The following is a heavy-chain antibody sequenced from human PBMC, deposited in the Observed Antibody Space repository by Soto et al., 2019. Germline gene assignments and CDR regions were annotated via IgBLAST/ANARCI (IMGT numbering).Heavy chain of an antibody. CDR3: ASTRMIVAHFDY. V-gene: IGHV4-59*08. CDR2: IYYSGST. CDR1: GGSISSYY. J-gene: IGHJ4*02. D-gene: IGHD3-22*01. Sequence: TSETLSLTCTVSGGSISSYYWSWIRQPPGKGLEWIGYIYYSGSTNYNPSLKSRVTISVDTSKNQFSLKLSSVTAADTAVYYCASTRMIVAHFDYWGQGTLVTSPQ.